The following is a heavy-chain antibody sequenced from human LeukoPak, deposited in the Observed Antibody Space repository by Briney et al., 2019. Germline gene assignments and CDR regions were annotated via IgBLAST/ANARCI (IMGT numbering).Heavy chain of an antibody. D-gene: IGHD5-24*01. CDR3: ARGARAGYNLEPFDY. Sequence: SETLSLTCTVSGGSISSSSYYWGWVRQPPGEGLEWIGSIFFTGSTYNNPSLKSRVTISVDTSKNQFSLKLSSVTAADTAVYYCARGARAGYNLEPFDYWGQGTLVTVSS. CDR2: IFFTGST. V-gene: IGHV4-39*07. J-gene: IGHJ4*02. CDR1: GGSISSSSYY.